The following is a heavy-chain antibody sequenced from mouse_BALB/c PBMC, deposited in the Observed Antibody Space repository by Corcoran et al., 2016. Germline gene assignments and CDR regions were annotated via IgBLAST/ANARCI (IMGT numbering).Heavy chain of an antibody. CDR2: INPYYGST. Sequence: EIQLQQTGPELVKPGASVKISCKASGYSFTDYIMLWVKQSHGKSLEWIGNINPYYGSTSYNLKFKGKATLTVDKSSSTAYMQLNSLTSEDSAVYYCARYLRGAMDYWGQGTSVTVSS. J-gene: IGHJ4*01. V-gene: IGHV1-39*01. CDR1: GYSFTDYI. D-gene: IGHD1-1*01. CDR3: ARYLRGAMDY.